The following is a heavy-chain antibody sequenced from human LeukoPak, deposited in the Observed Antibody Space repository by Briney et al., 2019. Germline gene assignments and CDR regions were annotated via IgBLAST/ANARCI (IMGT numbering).Heavy chain of an antibody. CDR3: AKDMGGGNYDIWD. CDR1: GFTFDDYA. J-gene: IGHJ4*02. V-gene: IGHV3-43*02. D-gene: IGHD3-9*01. Sequence: PGGSLRLSCAVSGFTFDDYAMHWVRQAPGKGLEWVSLISGDGGRTYYEGAVKGRFTISRDNSKNSLYLQMNSLRSDDTALYYCAKDMGGGNYDIWDWGQGTLVTVSS. CDR2: ISGDGGRT.